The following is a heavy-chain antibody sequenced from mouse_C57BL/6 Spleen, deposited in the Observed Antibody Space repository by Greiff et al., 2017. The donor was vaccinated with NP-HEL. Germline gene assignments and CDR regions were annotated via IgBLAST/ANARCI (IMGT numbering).Heavy chain of an antibody. V-gene: IGHV1-64*01. CDR2: IHPNSGST. D-gene: IGHD2-4*01. Sequence: QVQLQQPGAELVKPGASVKLSCKASGYTFTSYWMHWVKQRPGQGLEWIGMIHPNSGSTNYNEKFKSKATLTVDKSSSTAYMQLSSLTSEDSAVYYCARDYYDYDRYARDYWGQGTSVTVSS. CDR3: ARDYYDYDRYARDY. J-gene: IGHJ4*01. CDR1: GYTFTSYW.